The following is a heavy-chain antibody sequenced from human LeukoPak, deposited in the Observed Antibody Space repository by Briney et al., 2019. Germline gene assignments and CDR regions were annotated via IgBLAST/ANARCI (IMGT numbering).Heavy chain of an antibody. CDR2: IYYSGST. CDR1: GGSISSYY. D-gene: IGHD1-20*01. CDR3: ARGTPNWNYLDY. J-gene: IGHJ4*02. V-gene: IGHV4-59*01. Sequence: SETLSLTCTVSGGSISSYYWSWIRQPPGKGLEWIGYIYYSGSTNYNPSLKSRVTISVDTSKNQFSLKLSSVIAADTAVYYCARGTPNWNYLDYWGQGTLVTVSS.